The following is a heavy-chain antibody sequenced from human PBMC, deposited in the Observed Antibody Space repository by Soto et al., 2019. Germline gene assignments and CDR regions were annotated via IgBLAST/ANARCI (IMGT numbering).Heavy chain of an antibody. J-gene: IGHJ6*02. CDR2: INHSGST. CDR1: GGSFSGYY. V-gene: IGHV4-34*01. CDR3: ARGVSYYDSSGYYYSDYYGMDV. D-gene: IGHD3-22*01. Sequence: QVQLQQWGAGLLKPSETLSLTCVVYGGSFSGYYWSWIRQPPGKGLEWIGEINHSGSTNYNPSLKRRVTISGATSKNQFSLKLSSVTAADTAVYYCARGVSYYDSSGYYYSDYYGMDVWGQGTTVTVSS.